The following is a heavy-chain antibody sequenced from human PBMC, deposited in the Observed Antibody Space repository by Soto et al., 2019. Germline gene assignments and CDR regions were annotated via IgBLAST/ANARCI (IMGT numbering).Heavy chain of an antibody. D-gene: IGHD5-12*01. CDR1: GYTFTGYY. CDR2: INPNSGGT. CDR3: ARMGPMVATIYHRMDV. Sequence: ASVKVSCKASGYTFTGYYMHWVRQAPGQGLEWMGWINPNSGGTNYAQKFQGRVTMTRDTSISTAYMELSRLRSDDTAVYYCARMGPMVATIYHRMDVWGQGTTVTVSS. J-gene: IGHJ6*02. V-gene: IGHV1-2*02.